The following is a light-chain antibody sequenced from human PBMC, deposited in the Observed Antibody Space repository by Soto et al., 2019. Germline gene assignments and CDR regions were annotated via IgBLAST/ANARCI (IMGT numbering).Light chain of an antibody. CDR2: GVS. CDR1: SSDVGGYNY. CDR3: SSYAGKNDYV. V-gene: IGLV2-8*01. Sequence: QSVLTQPPSASGSPGQSVTIPCTGTSSDVGGYNYVSWYQQHPGKAPKLLIHGVSKRPSGVPDRFSGSKSGNTASLTVSGLQAEDEAHYYCSSYAGKNDYVFGTGTKVTV. J-gene: IGLJ1*01.